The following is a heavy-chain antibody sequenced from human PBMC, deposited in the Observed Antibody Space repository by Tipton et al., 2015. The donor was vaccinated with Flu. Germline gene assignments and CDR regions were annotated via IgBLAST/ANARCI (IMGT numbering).Heavy chain of an antibody. CDR2: ISRGGDNT. D-gene: IGHD4-17*01. CDR3: AKDLHGDYADYFDY. Sequence: LSLTCAAPGFTFCSYAMSWVRQAPGKGLEWVSAISRGGDNTFYADSVKGRFTISRDNSKNTLYLQMNSLRVEGTAIYYCAKDLHGDYADYFDYWGQGTLVTVSS. J-gene: IGHJ4*02. V-gene: IGHV3-23*01. CDR1: GFTFCSYA.